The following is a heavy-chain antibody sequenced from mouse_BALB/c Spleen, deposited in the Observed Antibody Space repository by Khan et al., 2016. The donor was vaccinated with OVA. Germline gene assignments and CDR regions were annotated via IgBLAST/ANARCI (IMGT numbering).Heavy chain of an antibody. J-gene: IGHJ4*01. V-gene: IGHV2-6*02. CDR1: GFSLTSYG. CDR3: ARWFDGYSSLYAMDY. D-gene: IGHD2-3*01. Sequence: VQLQQSGPGLVAPSQSLSITCTVSGFSLTSYGVHWVRQPPGKGLEWLVVIWSDGSTNYNPVLKSRLSISKDNSKSQVFLKMNSLQTDDTAIYYCARWFDGYSSLYAMDYWGQGTSVTVSS. CDR2: IWSDGST.